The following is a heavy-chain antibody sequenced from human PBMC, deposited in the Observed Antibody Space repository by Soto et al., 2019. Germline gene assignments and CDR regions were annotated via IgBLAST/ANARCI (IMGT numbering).Heavy chain of an antibody. Sequence: PSETLSLTCTVSGGSISSGGYYWSWIRQHPGKGLEWIGYIYYSGSTYYNPSLKSRVTISVDTSKNQFALKLSSVTAADTAVYYCARAPSAVSWFDPWGQGTKVTVSS. J-gene: IGHJ5*02. V-gene: IGHV4-31*03. CDR2: IYYSGST. CDR3: ARAPSAVSWFDP. D-gene: IGHD3-10*01. CDR1: GGSISSGGYY.